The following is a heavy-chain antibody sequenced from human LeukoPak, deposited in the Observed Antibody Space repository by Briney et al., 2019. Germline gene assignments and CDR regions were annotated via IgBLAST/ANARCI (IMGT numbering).Heavy chain of an antibody. J-gene: IGHJ4*02. CDR1: GFTFSDYS. D-gene: IGHD2-21*01. CDR3: ARDRANIVVVSASEY. V-gene: IGHV3-21*01. Sequence: GGSLRLSCAASGFTFSDYSMNWVRQAPGKGLEWVSSITSSGTYIYYADSVKGRFTISRDNAKNSLYLQMNSLRAEDTAVYYCARDRANIVVVSASEYWGQGTLVTVSS. CDR2: ITSSGTYI.